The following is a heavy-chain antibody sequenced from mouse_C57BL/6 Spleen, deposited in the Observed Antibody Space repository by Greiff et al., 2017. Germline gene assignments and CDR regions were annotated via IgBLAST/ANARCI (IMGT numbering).Heavy chain of an antibody. V-gene: IGHV1-20*01. J-gene: IGHJ1*03. CDR3: ARSITTVAGDFDV. D-gene: IGHD1-1*01. Sequence: EVQLQQSGPELVQPGDSVTISCKASGYSFTGYFMNWVMQSPGKSLEWIGRINPDNGDTFYNQKLKGKATLTVDKSSKTPHMELRSLTSEDSAVYYCARSITTVAGDFDVWGTGTTVTVSS. CDR2: INPDNGDT. CDR1: GYSFTGYF.